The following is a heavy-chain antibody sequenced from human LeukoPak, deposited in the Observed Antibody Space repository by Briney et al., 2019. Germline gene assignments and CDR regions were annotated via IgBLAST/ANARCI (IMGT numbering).Heavy chain of an antibody. Sequence: SGTLSLTCAVSGGSISSSNWWSWVRQPPGKGLEWIGEIYHSGSTNYNPSLKSRVTISVDKSKNQFSLKLSSVTAADTAVYYCARFGGNYPPNWFDPWGQGTLVTVSS. CDR1: GGSISSSNW. CDR2: IYHSGST. J-gene: IGHJ5*02. V-gene: IGHV4-4*02. D-gene: IGHD3-16*01. CDR3: ARFGGNYPPNWFDP.